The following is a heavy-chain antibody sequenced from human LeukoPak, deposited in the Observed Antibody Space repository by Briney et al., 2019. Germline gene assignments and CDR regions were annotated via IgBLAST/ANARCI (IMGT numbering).Heavy chain of an antibody. CDR3: ARDRPSGYCSSTSCYTGY. J-gene: IGHJ4*02. CDR1: GGSFSGYY. V-gene: IGHV4-34*01. Sequence: SETLSLTCAVYGGSFSGYYWSWIRQPPGKGLEWIGEINHSGSTNYNPSLKSRVTISVDTSKNQFSLKLSSVTAADTAVYYCARDRPSGYCSSTSCYTGYWGQGTLVTVSS. D-gene: IGHD2-2*02. CDR2: INHSGST.